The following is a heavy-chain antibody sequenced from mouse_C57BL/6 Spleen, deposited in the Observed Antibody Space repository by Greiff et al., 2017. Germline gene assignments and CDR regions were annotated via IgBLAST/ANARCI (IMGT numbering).Heavy chain of an antibody. Sequence: QVQLQQSGAELVKPGASVKIFCKASGYAFSSYWMNWVKQRPGKGLEWIGQIYPGDGDTNYNGKFKGKATLTADKSSSTAYMQLSSLTSEDSAVYFCAREGITTVVEGYYFDYWGQGTTLTVSS. V-gene: IGHV1-80*01. CDR3: AREGITTVVEGYYFDY. D-gene: IGHD1-1*01. CDR1: GYAFSSYW. CDR2: IYPGDGDT. J-gene: IGHJ2*01.